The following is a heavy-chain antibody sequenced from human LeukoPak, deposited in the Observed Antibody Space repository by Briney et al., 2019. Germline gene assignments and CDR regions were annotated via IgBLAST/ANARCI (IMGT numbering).Heavy chain of an antibody. J-gene: IGHJ6*04. CDR3: ASAGAKDV. CDR2: SFYSGNP. CDR1: GGSISNYY. V-gene: IGHV4-59*12. Sequence: SETLSLTCTVSGGSISNYYWYWMRQPPGKGLEWIAYSFYSGNPNYNPSLKSRVTISVDTSKNQFSLKLSSVTAADTAVYYCASAGAKDVWGKGTTVTVSS.